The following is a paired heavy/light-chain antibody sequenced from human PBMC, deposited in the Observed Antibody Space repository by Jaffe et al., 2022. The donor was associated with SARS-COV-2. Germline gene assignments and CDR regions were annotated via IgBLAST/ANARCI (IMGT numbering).Light chain of an antibody. V-gene: IGKV3-20*01. Sequence: EIVLTQSPGTLSLSPGERATVSCRANQSVSSNYLAWYQQKPGQTPRLLIYGASSRATGIPDRFSGSGSGTDFTLTISRLEPEDFAVYYCQQYGSSFTFGPGTKVDIK. CDR1: QSVSSNY. J-gene: IGKJ3*01. CDR2: GAS. CDR3: QQYGSSFT.
Heavy chain of an antibody. J-gene: IGHJ3*02. V-gene: IGHV3-74*01. CDR2: INSDGTTT. CDR3: ARDSHYYDSGGYYHGRAFDI. D-gene: IGHD3-22*01. Sequence: EVQLVESGGGLVQPGGSLRLSCAASGFSFSRYWMHWVRQTPGKGLVWVSRINSDGTTTTYADSVKGRFTISRDNAKNTLYLQMNSLRAEDTAVYYCARDSHYYDSGGYYHGRAFDIWGQGTMVTAS. CDR1: GFSFSRYW.